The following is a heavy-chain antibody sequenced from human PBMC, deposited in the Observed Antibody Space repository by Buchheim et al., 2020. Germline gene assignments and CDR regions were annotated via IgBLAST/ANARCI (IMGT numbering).Heavy chain of an antibody. CDR2: IRGSGGRT. CDR3: AKDGVRTPSSKDESFYDY. CDR1: GFTFSRYG. Sequence: EVQLLESGEGLVQPGGSLRLSCSASGFTFSRYGMSWVRQAPGKGLEWVSGIRGSGGRTHYAEPGKGRFTISRDNAKNTVYLQMNSLRAEDTAVYYCAKDGVRTPSSKDESFYDYWGQGSL. D-gene: IGHD2-2*01. V-gene: IGHV3-23*01. J-gene: IGHJ4*02.